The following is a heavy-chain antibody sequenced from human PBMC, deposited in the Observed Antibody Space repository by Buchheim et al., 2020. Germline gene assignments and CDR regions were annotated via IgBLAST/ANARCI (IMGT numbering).Heavy chain of an antibody. CDR2: IWYDGSNK. J-gene: IGHJ6*02. CDR3: ARGLPGGYYGETPGVYGLDV. V-gene: IGHV3-33*08. Sequence: VQLVESGGGLVKPGGSLRLSCAASGISFSNAWMSWVRQAPGKGLEWVAVIWYDGSNKYYADSVKGRFTVSRDNAKNSLYLQMNSLRAEDTAVYHCARGLPGGYYGETPGVYGLDVWGQGTT. D-gene: IGHD3-10*01. CDR1: GISFSNAW.